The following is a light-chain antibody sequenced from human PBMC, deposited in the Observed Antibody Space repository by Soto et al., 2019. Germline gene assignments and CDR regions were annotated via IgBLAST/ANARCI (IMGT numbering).Light chain of an antibody. J-gene: IGLJ2*01. Sequence: QSALTQPASVSGSPGQSITITCTGTGSYKFVSWYQQHPGKPPRLMIYEDSERPSGVSRRFSGSGSGNTASLTISELQAGDEAGYFCCSFSNNHVVFGGGTKLTVL. V-gene: IGLV2-23*01. CDR1: GSYKF. CDR2: EDS. CDR3: CSFSNNHVV.